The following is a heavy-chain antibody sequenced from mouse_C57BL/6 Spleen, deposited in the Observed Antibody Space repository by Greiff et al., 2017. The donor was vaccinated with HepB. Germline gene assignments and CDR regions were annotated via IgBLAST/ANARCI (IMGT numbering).Heavy chain of an antibody. V-gene: IGHV5-16*01. D-gene: IGHD2-10*02. CDR2: INYDGSST. J-gene: IGHJ1*03. Sequence: DVQLVESEGGLVQPGSSMKLSCTASGFTFSDYYMAWVRQVPEKGLEWVANINYDGSSTYYLDSLKSRFIISRDNAKNILYLQMSSLKSEDTATYYCARDGRYGNWYFDVWGTETTVTVSS. CDR3: ARDGRYGNWYFDV. CDR1: GFTFSDYY.